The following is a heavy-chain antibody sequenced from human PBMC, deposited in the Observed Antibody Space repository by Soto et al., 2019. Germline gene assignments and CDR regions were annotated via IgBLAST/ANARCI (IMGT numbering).Heavy chain of an antibody. D-gene: IGHD1-26*01. CDR2: IYYRGNT. Sequence: QVQVQESGPGLVKPSQTLSLTCNVSGDSVSSCGYYWSWIRQHPGKGLEWIGYIYYRGNTYYNPSLKSRVTISLDTSKNQVSLKMNSVTAADTAVYYCAREREILGSGMDVRGQGTTVNVSS. J-gene: IGHJ6*02. V-gene: IGHV4-31*03. CDR1: GDSVSSCGYY. CDR3: AREREILGSGMDV.